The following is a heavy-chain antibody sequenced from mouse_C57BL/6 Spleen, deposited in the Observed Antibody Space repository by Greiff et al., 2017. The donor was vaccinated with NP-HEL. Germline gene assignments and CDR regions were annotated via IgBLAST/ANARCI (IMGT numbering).Heavy chain of an antibody. CDR1: GFTFSSYA. V-gene: IGHV5-9-1*02. J-gene: IGHJ1*03. CDR2: ISSGGDYI. CDR3: TRDGSSYWYFDV. D-gene: IGHD1-1*01. Sequence: EVKLMESGEGLVKPGGSLKLSCAASGFTFSSYAMSWVRQTPEKRLEWVAYISSGGDYIYYADTVKGRFTISRDTARNTLYLQMSSLKSEDTAMDYCTRDGSSYWYFDVWGTGTTVTVSS.